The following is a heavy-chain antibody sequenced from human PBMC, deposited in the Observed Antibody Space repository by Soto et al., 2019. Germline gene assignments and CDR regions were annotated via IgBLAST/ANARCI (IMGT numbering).Heavy chain of an antibody. Sequence: QVQLVQSGAEVRKPGSSVKVSCKASGGTFSRHAISWVRQAPGQGLEWMGGIIPIFGTANHAQKFQGRVTIIGDESTRTVYMELSSLRSEDTAMYYCARGWGYDSNDYYYAYWGQGTLVIVSS. CDR3: ARGWGYDSNDYYYAY. V-gene: IGHV1-69*01. D-gene: IGHD3-22*01. J-gene: IGHJ4*02. CDR1: GGTFSRHA. CDR2: IIPIFGTA.